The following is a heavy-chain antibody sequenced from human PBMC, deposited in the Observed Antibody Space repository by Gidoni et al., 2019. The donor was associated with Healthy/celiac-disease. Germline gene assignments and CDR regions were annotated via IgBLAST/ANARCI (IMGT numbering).Heavy chain of an antibody. Sequence: EVQLVESGGGLIQPGGSLRLSCAASGFTVSSNYMSWVREAPGKGLGWVSVIYSGGSTYYADSVKGRFTISRDNSKNTLYLQMNSLRAEDTAVYYCARDSDTAMASGYWGQGTLVTVSS. V-gene: IGHV3-53*01. CDR3: ARDSDTAMASGY. CDR2: IYSGGST. J-gene: IGHJ4*02. CDR1: GFTVSSNY. D-gene: IGHD5-18*01.